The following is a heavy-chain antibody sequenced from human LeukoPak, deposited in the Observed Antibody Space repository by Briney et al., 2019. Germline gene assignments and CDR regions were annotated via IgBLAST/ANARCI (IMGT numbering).Heavy chain of an antibody. J-gene: IGHJ4*02. CDR2: IGTAGDT. Sequence: GGSLRLSCSASGFIFSNFDMHWVRHVTGKGLEWVSGIGTAGDTYYAGSVKGRFTISRENAKNSLYLQMNSLPAGDTAVYYCARDRGYSNGWYDYWGQGTLVSVSS. V-gene: IGHV3-13*04. CDR3: ARDRGYSNGWYDY. D-gene: IGHD6-13*01. CDR1: GFIFSNFD.